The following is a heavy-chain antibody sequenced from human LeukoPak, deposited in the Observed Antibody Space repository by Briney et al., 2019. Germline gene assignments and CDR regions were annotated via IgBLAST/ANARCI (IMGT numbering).Heavy chain of an antibody. CDR1: GGSFSGYY. J-gene: IGHJ4*02. D-gene: IGHD2-15*01. V-gene: IGHV4-34*01. Sequence: SETLSLTCAVYGGSFSGYYWSWIRQPPGKGLEWIGEINHSGSTNYNPSLKSRVTISVDTSKTQLSLKLSSVTAADTAVYYCARGSQSLGYCSGGSCRAKIFDYWGQGTLVTVSS. CDR3: ARGSQSLGYCSGGSCRAKIFDY. CDR2: INHSGST.